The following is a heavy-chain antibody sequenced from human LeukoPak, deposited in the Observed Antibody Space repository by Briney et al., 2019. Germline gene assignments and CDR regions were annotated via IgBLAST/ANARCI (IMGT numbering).Heavy chain of an antibody. CDR3: ARSRDDYDDAFDI. D-gene: IGHD4-17*01. V-gene: IGHV4-30-2*02. CDR2: IYHSGST. J-gene: IGHJ3*02. CDR1: GGSISSGGYY. Sequence: SQTLSLTCTVSGGSISSGGYYWSWIRQPPGKGLEWIGYIYHSGSTYYNPSLKSRVTISVNTSKNQFSLKLSSVTAADTAVYYCARSRDDYDDAFDIWGQGTMVTVSS.